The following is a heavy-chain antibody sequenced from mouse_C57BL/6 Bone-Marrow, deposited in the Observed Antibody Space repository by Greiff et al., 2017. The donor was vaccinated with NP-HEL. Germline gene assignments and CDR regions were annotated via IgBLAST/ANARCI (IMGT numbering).Heavy chain of an antibody. J-gene: IGHJ3*01. V-gene: IGHV5-12*01. CDR3: ASPTLLAY. CDR1: GFTFSDYY. D-gene: IGHD2-10*01. CDR2: ISNGGGST. Sequence: EVMLVESGGGLVQPGGSLKLSCAASGFTFSDYYMYWVRQTPEKRLEWVAYISNGGGSTYYPDTVKGRFTISRDNAKNTLYLQMSRLKSEDTAMYYCASPTLLAYWGQGTLVTVSA.